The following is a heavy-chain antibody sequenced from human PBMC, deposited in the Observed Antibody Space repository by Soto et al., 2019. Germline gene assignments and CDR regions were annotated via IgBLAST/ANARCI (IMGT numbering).Heavy chain of an antibody. J-gene: IGHJ4*02. Sequence: QVQLQQWGAGLLKPSETLSLTCAVYGGSFSGYYWSWIRQPPGKGLEWIGEINHSGSTNFNPSLKSRVTISVDTSRNQFSLKLSSATAADTAVYYCARGLRLLHGGHGGVDYWGQGTLVTVSS. V-gene: IGHV4-34*01. CDR3: ARGLRLLHGGHGGVDY. CDR1: GGSFSGYY. CDR2: INHSGST. D-gene: IGHD2-15*01.